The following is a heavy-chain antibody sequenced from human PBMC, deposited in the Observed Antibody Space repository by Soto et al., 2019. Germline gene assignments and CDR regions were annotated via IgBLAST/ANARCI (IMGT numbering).Heavy chain of an antibody. CDR1: GGTFSRHV. Sequence: QVQLVQSGADVKKPGSSVKVSCKASGGTFSRHVFNWVRPAPGQGLEWMGGIMPITGTANYAQRFQGRVTIAADESTSTAYMELSSLRSEDTAVYYCSRYLEFRDGQIAHRDYLGPGTLVTGSS. CDR2: IMPITGTA. V-gene: IGHV1-69*01. CDR3: SRYLEFRDGQIAHRDY. J-gene: IGHJ4*02. D-gene: IGHD2-21*01.